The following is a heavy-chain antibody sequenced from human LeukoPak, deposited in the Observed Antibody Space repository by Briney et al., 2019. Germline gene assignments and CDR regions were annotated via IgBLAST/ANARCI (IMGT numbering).Heavy chain of an antibody. V-gene: IGHV3-64*01. CDR3: ARMDYSDQFFQH. J-gene: IGHJ1*01. CDR1: GFTFSSYA. D-gene: IGHD4-17*01. Sequence: PGGSLRLSCAASGFTFSSYAMSWVRQAPGKGLEYVSAISKNGDSTFHAISVKGRFAISRDNSKNTLYLQMGSLRPEDMAVYYCARMDYSDQFFQHWGQGSLVTVSS. CDR2: ISKNGDST.